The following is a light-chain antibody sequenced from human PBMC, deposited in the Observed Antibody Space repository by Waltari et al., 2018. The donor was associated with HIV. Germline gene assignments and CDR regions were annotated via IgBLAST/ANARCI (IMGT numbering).Light chain of an antibody. J-gene: IGLJ3*02. CDR2: EVS. CDR3: CSYAGSSTLV. CDR1: SSDVGSYNL. Sequence: QSALTQPASVSGSPGQSITISCTGTSSDVGSYNLVSWYQQHPGKAPKLMIYEVSKRPSGVSTRFSGSKSGNTASLTISGLQAEDEADYYCCSYAGSSTLVFGGVTKLTVL. V-gene: IGLV2-23*02.